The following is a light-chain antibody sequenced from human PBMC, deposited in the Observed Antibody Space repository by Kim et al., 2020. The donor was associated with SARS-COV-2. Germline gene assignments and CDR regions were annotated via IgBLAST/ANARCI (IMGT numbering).Light chain of an antibody. V-gene: IGKV1-39*01. J-gene: IGKJ2*01. Sequence: DIQMTQSPSSLSASVGDRVTITCRASQGIGSYLKWYQQRPGKAPKLLISVASSLQSGVPSRFSGSGSGTDFTLTISSLQPEDFATYYCQQSYSSPYTSGQGTKLEI. CDR2: VAS. CDR3: QQSYSSPYT. CDR1: QGIGSY.